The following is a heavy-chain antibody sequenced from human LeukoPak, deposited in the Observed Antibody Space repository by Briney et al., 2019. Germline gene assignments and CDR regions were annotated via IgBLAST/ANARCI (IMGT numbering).Heavy chain of an antibody. CDR3: AKDGRHSSGWYNC. CDR1: GFTFSSYA. CDR2: ISGSGGST. V-gene: IGHV3-23*01. J-gene: IGHJ4*02. Sequence: PGGSLRLSCAVSGFTFSSYAMSWVRQAPGRGLEWVSAISGSGGSTYYADSVKGRFTISRDNSKNTLYLQMNSLRAEDTAVYYCAKDGRHSSGWYNCWGQGTLVTVSS. D-gene: IGHD6-19*01.